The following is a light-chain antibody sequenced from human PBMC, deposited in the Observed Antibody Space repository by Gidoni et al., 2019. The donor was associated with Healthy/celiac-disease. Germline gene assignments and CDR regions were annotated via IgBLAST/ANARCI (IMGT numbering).Light chain of an antibody. Sequence: DIVMTQSPATLSVSPGERATLSCRASQSVSSNLACYQQKPGQAPRLLSYGASTRATGIPARFSGSGSGTECTLTISSLQSEDVAVYYCQQYNNWPLYTFGQGTKLEIK. CDR1: QSVSSN. J-gene: IGKJ2*01. CDR2: GAS. CDR3: QQYNNWPLYT. V-gene: IGKV3-15*01.